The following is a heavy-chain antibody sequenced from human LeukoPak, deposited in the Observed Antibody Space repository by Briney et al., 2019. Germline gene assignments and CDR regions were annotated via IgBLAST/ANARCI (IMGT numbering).Heavy chain of an antibody. CDR1: GYTFTSYY. CDR3: ARGRVSQLPKGFDY. V-gene: IGHV1-18*04. Sequence: ASVKVSCKASGYTFTSYYMHWVRQAPGQGLEWMGWISAYNGNTNYAQKLQGRVTMTTDTSTSTAYMELRRLRSDDTAVYYCARGRVSQLPKGFDYWGQGTLVTVSS. J-gene: IGHJ4*02. CDR2: ISAYNGNT. D-gene: IGHD3-10*01.